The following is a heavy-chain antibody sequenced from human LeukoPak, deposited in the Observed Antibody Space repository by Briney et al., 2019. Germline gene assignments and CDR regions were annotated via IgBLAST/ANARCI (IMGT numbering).Heavy chain of an antibody. CDR2: IIPILGIA. V-gene: IGHV1-69*02. CDR3: ATDSSGYYYVGWFDP. D-gene: IGHD3-22*01. J-gene: IGHJ5*02. CDR1: GGTFSSYT. Sequence: GASVKVSCKASGGTFSSYTISWVRQAPGQGLEWMGRIIPILGIANYAQKFQGRVTITADKPTSTAYMELSSLRSEDTAVYYCATDSSGYYYVGWFDPWGQGTLVTVSS.